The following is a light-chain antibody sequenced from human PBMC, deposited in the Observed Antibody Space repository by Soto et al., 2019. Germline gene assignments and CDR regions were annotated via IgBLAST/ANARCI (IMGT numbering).Light chain of an antibody. CDR2: AAS. CDR3: XXSYSTPHT. V-gene: IGKV1-39*01. Sequence: DIQMTQSPSSLSASVGDRVTITCRAXQXXXIYLNWYQQKPGRAPKLVINAASRLQSGVPSRFSGSGSGTDFTLSXSTLXPXXLATXXXXXSYSTPHTFGQGTNLEIK. J-gene: IGKJ2*01. CDR1: QXXXIY.